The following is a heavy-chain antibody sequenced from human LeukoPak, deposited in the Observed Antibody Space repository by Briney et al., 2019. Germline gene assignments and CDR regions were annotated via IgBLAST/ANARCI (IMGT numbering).Heavy chain of an antibody. CDR2: ISSSSSYI. D-gene: IGHD6-19*01. CDR1: GFTFSSYS. Sequence: PGGSLRLSCAASGFTFSSYSMNWVRQAPGKGLEWVSSISSSSSYIYYADSVKGRFTISRDNAKNSLYLQMNSLRAEDTAVYYCARDHRAVAGMPYDYWGQGTLVTVSS. CDR3: ARDHRAVAGMPYDY. V-gene: IGHV3-21*01. J-gene: IGHJ4*02.